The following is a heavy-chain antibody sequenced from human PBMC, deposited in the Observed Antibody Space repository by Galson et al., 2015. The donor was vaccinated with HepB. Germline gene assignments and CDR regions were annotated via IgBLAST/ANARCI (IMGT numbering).Heavy chain of an antibody. Sequence: SETLSLTCTVSGGSISSYYWSWIRQPPGKGLEWIGYIYYSGSTNYNPSLKSRVTISVDTSKNQFSLKLSSVTAADTAVYYCARLPGFAAGTRDLYYYYGMDVWGQGTTVTVSS. CDR2: IYYSGST. CDR1: GGSISSYY. V-gene: IGHV4-59*08. D-gene: IGHD6-13*01. J-gene: IGHJ6*02. CDR3: ARLPGFAAGTRDLYYYYGMDV.